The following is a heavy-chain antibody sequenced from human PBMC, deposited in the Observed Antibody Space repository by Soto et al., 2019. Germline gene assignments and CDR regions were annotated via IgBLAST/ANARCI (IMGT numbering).Heavy chain of an antibody. V-gene: IGHV4-30-2*01. CDR1: GGSLSGATYS. CDR3: ARSREFDY. J-gene: IGHJ4*02. Sequence: PSEPLSLTCGVSGGSLSGATYSWNWIRQPPGKGLEWIGYIFPSGTTYYNPSPKSRVTISIDVSKNQFSLSLRSLTAAETAVYYCARSREFDYWSQGTLVTVPQ. CDR2: IFPSGTT.